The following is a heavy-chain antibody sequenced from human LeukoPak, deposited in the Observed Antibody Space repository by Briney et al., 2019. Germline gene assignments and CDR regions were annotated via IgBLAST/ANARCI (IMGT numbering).Heavy chain of an antibody. CDR1: GFTFSNYA. CDR3: ARNSNRYMDV. V-gene: IGHV3-23*01. CDR2: ISVSGGTT. Sequence: GGSLRLSCAASGFTFSNYAMSWVRQAPGEGLEWVSSISVSGGTTYYADSVKGRFTISRDNSKNTLYLQMNSLRAEDTAVYYCARNSNRYMDVWGKGTTVTVSS. D-gene: IGHD2/OR15-2a*01. J-gene: IGHJ6*03.